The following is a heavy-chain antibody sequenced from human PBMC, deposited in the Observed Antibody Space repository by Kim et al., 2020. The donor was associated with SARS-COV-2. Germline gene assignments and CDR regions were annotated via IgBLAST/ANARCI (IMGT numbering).Heavy chain of an antibody. Sequence: SETLSLTCTVSGGSISSSSYYWGWIRQPPGKGLEWIGSIYYSGSTYYNPSLKSRVTISVDTSKNQFSLKLSSVTAADTAVYYCARQVAAAGNWFDPWGQG. D-gene: IGHD6-13*01. V-gene: IGHV4-39*01. J-gene: IGHJ5*02. CDR2: IYYSGST. CDR3: ARQVAAAGNWFDP. CDR1: GGSISSSSYY.